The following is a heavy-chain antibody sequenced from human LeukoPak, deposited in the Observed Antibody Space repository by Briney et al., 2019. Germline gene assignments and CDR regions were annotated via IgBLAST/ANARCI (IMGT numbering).Heavy chain of an antibody. J-gene: IGHJ2*01. Sequence: ASVKVSCKASGYTFTSYGISWVRQAPGQGLEWMGWISAYNGNTNYAQKLQGRATMTTDTSTSTAYMELRSLRSDDTAVYYCARYSRDSGYSPAHWYFDLWGRGTLVTVSS. V-gene: IGHV1-18*01. CDR1: GYTFTSYG. D-gene: IGHD3-22*01. CDR3: ARYSRDSGYSPAHWYFDL. CDR2: ISAYNGNT.